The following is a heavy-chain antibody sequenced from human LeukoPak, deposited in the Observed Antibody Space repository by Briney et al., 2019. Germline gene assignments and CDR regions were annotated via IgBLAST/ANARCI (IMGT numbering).Heavy chain of an antibody. D-gene: IGHD2-15*01. CDR3: AKFSEYCSGGSCFDAFDI. V-gene: IGHV3-30*02. CDR1: GFTFSSYG. J-gene: IGHJ3*02. Sequence: SGGSLRLSCAASGFTFSSYGMHWARQAPGKGLEWVAFIRYDGSNKYYADSVKGRFTISRDNSKNTLYLQMNSLRAEDPAVYYGAKFSEYCSGGSCFDAFDIWGQGTMVTVSS. CDR2: IRYDGSNK.